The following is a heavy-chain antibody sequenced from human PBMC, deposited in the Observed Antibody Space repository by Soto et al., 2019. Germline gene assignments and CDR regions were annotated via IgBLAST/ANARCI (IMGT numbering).Heavy chain of an antibody. Sequence: QVQLVQSGAEVKKPGSSVKVSCKASGGTFSSYAISWVRQAPGQGLEWMGGIIPILGTANYAQKFQGRVTTAAEKSTSTAYMELSSLRSEDTAVYYCARDGDGYTIAFDSWGQGTMVTVSS. CDR2: IIPILGTA. CDR3: ARDGDGYTIAFDS. CDR1: GGTFSSYA. V-gene: IGHV1-69*06. J-gene: IGHJ3*02. D-gene: IGHD1-1*01.